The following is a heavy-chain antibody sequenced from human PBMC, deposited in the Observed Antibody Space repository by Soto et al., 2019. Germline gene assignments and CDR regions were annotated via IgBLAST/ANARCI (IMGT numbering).Heavy chain of an antibody. CDR3: ARTDRDFYGLDG. CDR1: GFTFRNYD. J-gene: IGHJ6*02. CDR2: ISAAGDP. V-gene: IGHV3-13*05. Sequence: EVQLVESGGGLVQPGGSLRLSCAASGFTFRNYDMHWVRQGTGKGLEWVSGISAAGDPDYADSVEGRFTISRENAQNSFFLKMNILRVGDTAVYYCARTDRDFYGLDGWGQGTTVIVSS.